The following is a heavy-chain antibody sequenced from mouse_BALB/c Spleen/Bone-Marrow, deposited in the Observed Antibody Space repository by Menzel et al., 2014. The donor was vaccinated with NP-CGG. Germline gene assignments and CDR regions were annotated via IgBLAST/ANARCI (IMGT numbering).Heavy chain of an antibody. Sequence: VKLMESGAELVKPGASVKLSCKASGYTFTSYYMYWVKQRPGQSLEWIGEINPSNGGTNFNEKFKSKATLTVDKSSSTAYMQLSSLTSEDSAVYYCTREGDSPFAYWGQGTLVTVSA. J-gene: IGHJ3*01. CDR2: INPSNGGT. D-gene: IGHD2-13*01. CDR1: GYTFTSYY. CDR3: TREGDSPFAY. V-gene: IGHV1S81*02.